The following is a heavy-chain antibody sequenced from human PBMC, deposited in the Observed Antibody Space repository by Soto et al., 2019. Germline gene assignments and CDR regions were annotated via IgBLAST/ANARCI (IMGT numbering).Heavy chain of an antibody. D-gene: IGHD2-21*02. V-gene: IGHV1-69*02. Sequence: QVQLVQSGAEVKKPGSSVKVSCKASGGTFSSYTISWVRQAPGQGLEWMGRIIPILGIANYAQKFQGRVTITADKSTSTAYMELSSRRSEDTAVYYCARAPYCGGDCYSAGYWGQGTLVTVSS. CDR1: GGTFSSYT. CDR2: IIPILGIA. J-gene: IGHJ4*02. CDR3: ARAPYCGGDCYSAGY.